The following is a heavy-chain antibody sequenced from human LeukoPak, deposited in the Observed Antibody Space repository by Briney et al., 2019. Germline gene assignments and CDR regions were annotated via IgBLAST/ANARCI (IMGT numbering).Heavy chain of an antibody. J-gene: IGHJ4*02. CDR2: IYYSGST. V-gene: IGHV4-59*01. Sequence: PSETLSLTCTVSGGSISSYYWSWLRQPPGKGLEWLGYIYYSGSTNYNPSLKSRATISVDTSKNQFSLKLSSVTAADTAVYYCARDLGYCTNGVCYKYFDYWGQGTLVTVSS. CDR1: GGSISSYY. D-gene: IGHD2-8*01. CDR3: ARDLGYCTNGVCYKYFDY.